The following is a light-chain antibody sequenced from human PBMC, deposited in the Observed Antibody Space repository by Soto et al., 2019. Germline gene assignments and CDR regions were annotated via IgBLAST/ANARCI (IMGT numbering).Light chain of an antibody. J-gene: IGKJ5*01. Sequence: EVVMTQSPATLSVSPGERAPRSRRDSQRARSSVGGTKTTPGQPPSLPIDDVSIRATGIPARVNGSGSGTEFTLTISSLQSEDFAVYYCQQYNNWPPTFGQGTRLEIK. CDR2: DVS. CDR3: QQYNNWPPT. CDR1: QRARSS. V-gene: IGKV3-15*01.